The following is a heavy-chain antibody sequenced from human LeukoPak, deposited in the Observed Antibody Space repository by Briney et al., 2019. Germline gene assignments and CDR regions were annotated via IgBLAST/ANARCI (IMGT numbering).Heavy chain of an antibody. J-gene: IGHJ4*02. CDR2: IKQDGSEK. V-gene: IGHV3-7*01. CDR3: AREVGASGY. D-gene: IGHD1-26*01. Sequence: TSETLSLTCTVSGGSISSYYWSWVRQAPGKGLEWVANIKQDGSEKYYVDSVKGRFTISRDNAKNSLYLQMNSLRAEDTAVYYCAREVGASGYWGQGTLVTVSS. CDR1: GGSISSYY.